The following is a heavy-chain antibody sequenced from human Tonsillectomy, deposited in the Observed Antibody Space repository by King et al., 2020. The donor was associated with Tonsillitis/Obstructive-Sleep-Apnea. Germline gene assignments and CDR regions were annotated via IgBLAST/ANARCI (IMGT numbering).Heavy chain of an antibody. Sequence: QLVQSGAEVKKPGESLKISCKGSGYSFTSYWIGWVRQMPGKGLEWMGIIYPGDSDTRYSPSFQGQVTISADKSIRTAYLQWSSLKASDTAMYYCARQRRVVVQGGDYYYYMDVWGKGTTVTVSS. V-gene: IGHV5-51*01. CDR3: ARQRRVVVQGGDYYYYMDV. D-gene: IGHD2-15*01. J-gene: IGHJ6*03. CDR1: GYSFTSYW. CDR2: IYPGDSDT.